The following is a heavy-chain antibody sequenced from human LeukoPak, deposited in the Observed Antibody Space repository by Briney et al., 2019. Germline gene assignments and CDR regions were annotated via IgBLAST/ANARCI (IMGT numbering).Heavy chain of an antibody. CDR1: GFTFSSYS. Sequence: GGSLRLSCAASGFTFSSYSMNWVRQAPGKGLEWVSSISSSSSYIYYADSAKGRLIISRDNAKNSLYLQMNSLRAEDTAVYYCARVVRHSGFEWAGAFDIWGQGTMVTVSS. CDR3: ARVVRHSGFEWAGAFDI. J-gene: IGHJ3*02. V-gene: IGHV3-21*01. CDR2: ISSSSSYI. D-gene: IGHD5-12*01.